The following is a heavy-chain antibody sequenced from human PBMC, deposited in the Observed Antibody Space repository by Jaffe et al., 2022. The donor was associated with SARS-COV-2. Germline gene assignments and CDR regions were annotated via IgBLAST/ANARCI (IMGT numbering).Heavy chain of an antibody. CDR3: AKDRSYSSVYFPANYYYGMDV. D-gene: IGHD6-19*01. J-gene: IGHJ6*02. CDR2: ISYDGSNK. Sequence: VLLVESGGGVVQPGRSLRLSCAASGFTFSSYGMHWVRQAPGKGLEWVADISYDGSNKYYADSVKGRFTISRDNSKNTLYLQMSSLRVEDTAVYYCAKDRSYSSVYFPANYYYGMDVWGQGTTVTVSS. CDR1: GFTFSSYG. V-gene: IGHV3-30*18.